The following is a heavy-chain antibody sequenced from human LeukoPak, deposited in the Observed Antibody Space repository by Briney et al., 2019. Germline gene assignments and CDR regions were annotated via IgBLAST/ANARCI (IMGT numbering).Heavy chain of an antibody. D-gene: IGHD6-13*01. V-gene: IGHV3-30-3*01. CDR1: GFTFSTYW. CDR3: AREGLSSSWPAEYFQH. J-gene: IGHJ1*01. Sequence: GGSLRLSCAASGFTFSTYWMSWVRQAPGKGLEWVAVISYDGSNKYYADSVKGRFTISRDNSKNTLYLQMNSLRAEDTAVYYCAREGLSSSWPAEYFQHWGQGTLVTVSS. CDR2: ISYDGSNK.